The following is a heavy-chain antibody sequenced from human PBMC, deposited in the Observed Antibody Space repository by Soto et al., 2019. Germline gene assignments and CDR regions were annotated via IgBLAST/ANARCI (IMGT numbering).Heavy chain of an antibody. CDR2: ISSSSSTI. J-gene: IGHJ2*01. V-gene: IGHV3-48*02. CDR1: GFTFSSYS. D-gene: IGHD4-17*01. Sequence: EVQLVESGGGLVQPGGSLRLSCAASGFTFSSYSMNWVRQAPGKGLEWVSYISSSSSTIYYADSVKGRFTISRDNAKNSLYLQMNSLSDEDTAVYYCAREPGGYGDYSGGRGTLVTVSS. CDR3: AREPGGYGDYS.